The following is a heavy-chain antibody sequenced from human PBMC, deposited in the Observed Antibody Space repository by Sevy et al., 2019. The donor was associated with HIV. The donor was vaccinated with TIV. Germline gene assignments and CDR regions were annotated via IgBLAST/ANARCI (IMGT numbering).Heavy chain of an antibody. CDR3: SRAVHYYDSNWFDS. Sequence: GGSLRLSCAASGFTFSSYAMHWVRQAPGKGLEWVAVISYDGSNKYYADSVKGRFTISRDNSKNTLYLQMNSLRAEDTAVYYCSRAVHYYDSNWFDSWGQGTLVTVSS. V-gene: IGHV3-30*04. CDR1: GFTFSSYA. CDR2: ISYDGSNK. D-gene: IGHD3-22*01. J-gene: IGHJ5*01.